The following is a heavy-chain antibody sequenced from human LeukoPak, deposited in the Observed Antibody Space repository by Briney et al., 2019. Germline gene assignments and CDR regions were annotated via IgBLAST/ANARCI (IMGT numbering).Heavy chain of an antibody. D-gene: IGHD6-19*01. V-gene: IGHV1-2*04. Sequence: ASVKVSCKASGYTFTGYYMHWVRQAPGQGLEWMGWINPNSGGTNYAQKFQGWVTMTRDTSISTAYMELSRLRSDDTAVYYCARDSSLAVAGIVTLDYWGQGTLVTVSS. CDR2: INPNSGGT. J-gene: IGHJ4*02. CDR3: ARDSSLAVAGIVTLDY. CDR1: GYTFTGYY.